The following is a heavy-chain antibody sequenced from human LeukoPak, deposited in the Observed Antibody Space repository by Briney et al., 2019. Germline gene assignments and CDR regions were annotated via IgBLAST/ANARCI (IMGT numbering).Heavy chain of an antibody. Sequence: PSQTLSLTCTVSGGSISSGSYYWSWIRQPAGKGLEWIGRIYTSGSTNYNPSLKSRVTISVDTSKNQFSLKLSSVTAADTAVYYCAREDYDFWRADYYYMDVWGKGTTVTVSS. CDR2: IYTSGST. CDR3: AREDYDFWRADYYYMDV. V-gene: IGHV4-61*02. J-gene: IGHJ6*03. D-gene: IGHD3-3*01. CDR1: GGSISSGSYY.